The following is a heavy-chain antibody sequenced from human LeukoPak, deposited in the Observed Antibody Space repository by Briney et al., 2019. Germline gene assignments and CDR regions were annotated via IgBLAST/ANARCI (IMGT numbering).Heavy chain of an antibody. V-gene: IGHV4-4*07. CDR3: ARDQGSSAPLFFDY. CDR2: IYTSGST. Sequence: SETLSLTCTVSGGPISSYYWSWIRQPAGKGLEWIGRIYTSGSTNYNPSLKSRVTMSVDTSKNQFSLKLSSVTAADTAVYYCARDQGSSAPLFFDYWGQGTLVTVSS. J-gene: IGHJ4*02. CDR1: GGPISSYY. D-gene: IGHD6-6*01.